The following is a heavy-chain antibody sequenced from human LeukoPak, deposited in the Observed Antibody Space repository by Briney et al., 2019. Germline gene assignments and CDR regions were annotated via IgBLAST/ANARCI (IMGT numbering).Heavy chain of an antibody. CDR3: ARPMVVTALFASDY. J-gene: IGHJ4*02. CDR2: IKQDGSEQ. D-gene: IGHD2-21*02. CDR1: GFTFSTYW. Sequence: PGGSLRLSCAASGFTFSTYWMNWVRQAPGKGLEWVANIKQDGSEQYYVDSVKGRFTISRDNAKNSLYLQLNSLRAEDTAVYYCARPMVVTALFASDYWGQGTLVTVSS. V-gene: IGHV3-7*01.